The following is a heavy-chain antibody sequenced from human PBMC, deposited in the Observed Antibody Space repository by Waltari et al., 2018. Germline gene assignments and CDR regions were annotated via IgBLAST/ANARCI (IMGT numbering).Heavy chain of an antibody. CDR1: GYSISSGYY. CDR2: IYHSGST. Sequence: QVQLQESGPGLVKPSETLSLTCAVSGYSISSGYYWGWIRQPPGKGLEWIGSIYHSGSTYYNPSLKRRVTIAVDTSKNQVSLKLSSGTAADTAVYYCARGGYSSSWILGEWDDWGQGTLVTVSS. D-gene: IGHD6-13*01. J-gene: IGHJ4*02. CDR3: ARGGYSSSWILGEWDD. V-gene: IGHV4-38-2*01.